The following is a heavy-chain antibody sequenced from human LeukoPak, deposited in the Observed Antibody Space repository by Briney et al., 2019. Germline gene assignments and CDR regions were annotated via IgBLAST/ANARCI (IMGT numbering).Heavy chain of an antibody. CDR3: ARDSQREPHYYYYMDV. CDR2: INPNSGGT. Sequence: GASVKVSCKASGYTFTGNDIHWVRQAPGQGLEWVGWINPNSGGTNNAHKFEGRVTMTRDTSISTVYMELSSLKSDDTAVYYCARDSQREPHYYYYMDVWGIGTTVTVSS. D-gene: IGHD1-26*01. CDR1: GYTFTGND. J-gene: IGHJ6*03. V-gene: IGHV1-2*07.